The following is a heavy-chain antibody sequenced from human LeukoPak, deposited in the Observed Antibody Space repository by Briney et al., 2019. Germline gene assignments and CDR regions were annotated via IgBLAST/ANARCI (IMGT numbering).Heavy chain of an antibody. D-gene: IGHD2-2*01. CDR2: ISGSGGST. V-gene: IGHV3-23*01. CDR1: GFTFSSYS. J-gene: IGHJ4*02. CDR3: AKDKPICSSTSCYFDY. Sequence: GGSLRLSCAASGFTFSSYSMNWVRQAPGKGLEWVSAISGSGGSTYYADSVKGRFTISRDNSKNTLYLQMNSLRAEDTAVYYCAKDKPICSSTSCYFDYWGQGTLATVSS.